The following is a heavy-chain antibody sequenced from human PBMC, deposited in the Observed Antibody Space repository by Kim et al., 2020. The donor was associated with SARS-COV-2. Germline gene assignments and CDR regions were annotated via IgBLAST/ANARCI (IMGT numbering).Heavy chain of an antibody. CDR1: GFTFSGHG. Sequence: GGSLRLSCAASGFTFSGHGMHWVRQAPGKGLEWVAVIWYDGSDKYYADSVKGRFTISRDNSKNKLYLQMNSLRAEDTAVYYCAKDGYYYGSGVDYWGQGT. V-gene: IGHV3-33*03. CDR3: AKDGYYYGSGVDY. D-gene: IGHD3-10*01. CDR2: IWYDGSDK. J-gene: IGHJ4*02.